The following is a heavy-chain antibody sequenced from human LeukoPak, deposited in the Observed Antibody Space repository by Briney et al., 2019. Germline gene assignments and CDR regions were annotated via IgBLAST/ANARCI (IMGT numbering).Heavy chain of an antibody. V-gene: IGHV3-23*01. CDR1: GFTFSSYA. CDR3: AKYGYCSSTSCSRTVFDY. CDR2: ISGSGGST. J-gene: IGHJ4*02. Sequence: GGSLRLSCAASGFTFSSYAMSWVRQAPGKGLEWVSAISGSGGSTYYADSVKGRFTISRDNSKNTLYLQMSSLRAEDTAVYYCAKYGYCSSTSCSRTVFDYWGQGTLVTVSS. D-gene: IGHD2-2*01.